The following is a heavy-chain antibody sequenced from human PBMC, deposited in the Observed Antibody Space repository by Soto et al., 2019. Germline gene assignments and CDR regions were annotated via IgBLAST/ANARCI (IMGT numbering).Heavy chain of an antibody. D-gene: IGHD5-18*01. J-gene: IGHJ3*02. Sequence: QVQLQESGPGLVKPSETLSLTCTVSGGSISSYYCSCIRQPPGTGLEWIGYIYYSGSTHYNPSLKSRVARSVDTYKSQFSLKLSSAAAADTAVDYCARYSGYSYTGDAFDIWGQGTIVTGSS. CDR1: GGSISSYY. CDR3: ARYSGYSYTGDAFDI. CDR2: IYYSGST. V-gene: IGHV4-59*01.